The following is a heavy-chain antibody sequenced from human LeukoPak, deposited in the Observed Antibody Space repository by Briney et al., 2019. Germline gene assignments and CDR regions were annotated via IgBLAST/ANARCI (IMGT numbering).Heavy chain of an antibody. J-gene: IGHJ4*02. Sequence: PGESLKISFKGSGYTFTSYWIGWVRQMPGKGLELMGIIHTGDSDTRYSQSLQGQVTISSDKSISTAYLQWSSLKASDTAMYYCAMEGYCGSGSGLDYWGQGTLVTVSS. CDR1: GYTFTSYW. CDR2: IHTGDSDT. CDR3: AMEGYCGSGSGLDY. D-gene: IGHD2-15*01. V-gene: IGHV5-51*01.